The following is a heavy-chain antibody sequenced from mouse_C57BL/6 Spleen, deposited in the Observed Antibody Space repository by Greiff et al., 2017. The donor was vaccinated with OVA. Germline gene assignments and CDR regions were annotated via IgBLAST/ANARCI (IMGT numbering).Heavy chain of an antibody. CDR3: AREDDYDGYAMDY. J-gene: IGHJ4*01. CDR1: GFTFSSYG. D-gene: IGHD2-4*01. V-gene: IGHV5-6*01. CDR2: ISSGGSYT. Sequence: EVKLMESGGDLVKPGGSLKLSCAASGFTFSSYGMSWVRQTPDKRLEWVATISSGGSYTYYPDSVKGRFTISRDNAKNTLYLQMSSLKSEDTAMYYCAREDDYDGYAMDYGGQGTSVTVSS.